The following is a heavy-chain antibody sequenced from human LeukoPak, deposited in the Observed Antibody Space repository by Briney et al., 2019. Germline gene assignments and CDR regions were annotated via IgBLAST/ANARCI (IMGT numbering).Heavy chain of an antibody. V-gene: IGHV1-8*01. CDR1: VYTFTSYD. CDR2: MNPNSGNT. Sequence: ASVKVSCKASVYTFTSYDINWVRQATGQGLEWMGWMNPNSGNTGYAQKFQGRATMTRNTSISTAYMELSSLRSEDTAVYYCARGPHSSSWYPYYCYYMDVWGKGATVSASS. D-gene: IGHD6-13*01. J-gene: IGHJ6*03. CDR3: ARGPHSSSWYPYYCYYMDV.